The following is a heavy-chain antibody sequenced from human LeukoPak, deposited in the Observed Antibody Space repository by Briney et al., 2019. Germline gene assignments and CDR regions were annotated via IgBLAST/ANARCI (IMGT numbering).Heavy chain of an antibody. CDR2: ITWNSGLI. Sequence: GGSLRLSCAASGFTFDDYAMHWVRQAPGKGLEWVSGITWNSGLIGYADSVKGRFTISRDNAKNSLYLQMNSLRAEDTAVYYCARETYGMDVWGQGTTVTVSS. CDR3: ARETYGMDV. CDR1: GFTFDDYA. J-gene: IGHJ6*02. V-gene: IGHV3-9*01.